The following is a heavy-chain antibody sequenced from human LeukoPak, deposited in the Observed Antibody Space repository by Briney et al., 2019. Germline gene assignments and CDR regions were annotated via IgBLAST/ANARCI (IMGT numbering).Heavy chain of an antibody. J-gene: IGHJ5*02. Sequence: ASVKVSCKASGYTFTGYYMHWVRQAPGQGLEWMGWINPNSGGTNYAQKFQGRVTMTRDTSISTAYMELNRLRSDDTAVYYCARRQPGIAADGPGNWFDPWGQGTLVTVSS. CDR3: ARRQPGIAADGPGNWFDP. CDR1: GYTFTGYY. D-gene: IGHD6-13*01. V-gene: IGHV1-2*02. CDR2: INPNSGGT.